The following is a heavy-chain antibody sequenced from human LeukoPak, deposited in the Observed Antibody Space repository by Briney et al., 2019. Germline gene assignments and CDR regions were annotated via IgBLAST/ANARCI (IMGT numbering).Heavy chain of an antibody. CDR2: IYPGDSDT. D-gene: IGHD6-19*01. CDR1: GYSLTAYS. J-gene: IGHJ4*02. V-gene: IGHV5-51*01. CDR3: ARRVAVAGYYFDY. Sequence: GESLKISCKGSGYSLTAYSIGWVRQMPGKGLEWMGIIYPGDSDTRYSPSFQGQVTISADKSISTAYLQWSSLKASDTAMYYCARRVAVAGYYFDYWGQGTLVTVSS.